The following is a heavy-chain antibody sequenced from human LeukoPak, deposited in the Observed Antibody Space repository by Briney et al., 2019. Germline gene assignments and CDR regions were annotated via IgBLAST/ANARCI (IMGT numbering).Heavy chain of an antibody. CDR3: AKGSDRSGSYYLDY. CDR2: LSGSGAST. V-gene: IGHV3-23*01. J-gene: IGHJ4*02. CDR1: AFTFGNYA. Sequence: QPGGSLRLSCAASAFTFGNYAMNWVRQAPGKGLEWVSGLSGSGASTYYADSVKGRFTISRDNSKNTLYLQMNRLRAGDAAVYYCAKGSDRSGSYYLDYWGQGTLVTVSS. D-gene: IGHD3-10*01.